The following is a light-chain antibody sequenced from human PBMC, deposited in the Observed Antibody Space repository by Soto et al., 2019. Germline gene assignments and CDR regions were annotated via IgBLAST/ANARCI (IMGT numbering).Light chain of an antibody. CDR2: DAS. CDR1: QSVSSY. Sequence: EIVLTQSPATLSLSPGEGATLSCRASQSVSSYLAWYQQKPGQAPRLLIYDASNRATGIPARFSGSGSGTDFTLIISSLAPEDFAVYYCQQRSNWPVTFGLGTKVDIK. CDR3: QQRSNWPVT. V-gene: IGKV3-11*01. J-gene: IGKJ1*01.